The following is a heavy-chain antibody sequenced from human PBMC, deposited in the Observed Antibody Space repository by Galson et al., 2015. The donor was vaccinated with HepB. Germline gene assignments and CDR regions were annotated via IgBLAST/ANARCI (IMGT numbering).Heavy chain of an antibody. D-gene: IGHD5-12*01. V-gene: IGHV3-11*03. CDR3: ASYSGYEWHHFDY. Sequence: SLRLSCAASGFTFSDYYMSWIRQAPGKGLEWVSYISSSSSYTNYADSVKGRFTISRDNAKNSLYLQMNSLRAEDTAVYYCASYSGYEWHHFDYWGQGTLVTVSS. CDR2: ISSSSSYT. CDR1: GFTFSDYY. J-gene: IGHJ4*02.